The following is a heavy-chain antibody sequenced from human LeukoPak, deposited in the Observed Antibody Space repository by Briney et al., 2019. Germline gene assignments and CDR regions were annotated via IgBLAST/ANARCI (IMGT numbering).Heavy chain of an antibody. J-gene: IGHJ4*02. CDR3: ARLTAMAMGI. Sequence: PSETLSLTCAVYGGSFSGYYWSWIRQPPGKGLEWIGYIYYSGSTNYNPSLKSRVTISVDTSKNQFSLKLSSVTAADTAVYYCARLTAMAMGIWGQGTLVTVSS. V-gene: IGHV4-59*01. CDR1: GGSFSGYY. CDR2: IYYSGST. D-gene: IGHD5-18*01.